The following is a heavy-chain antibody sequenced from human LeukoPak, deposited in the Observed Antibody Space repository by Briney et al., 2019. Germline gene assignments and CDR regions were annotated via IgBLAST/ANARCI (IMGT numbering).Heavy chain of an antibody. Sequence: SVKVSCKASGYTFTSYGISWVRQAPGQGLEWMGGIIPIFGTANYAQKFQGRVTITADESTSTAYMELSSLRSEDTAVYYCARVSDGGPYFQYFQHWGQGTLVTVSS. CDR1: GYTFTSYG. CDR3: ARVSDGGPYFQYFQH. CDR2: IIPIFGTA. D-gene: IGHD2/OR15-2a*01. J-gene: IGHJ1*01. V-gene: IGHV1-69*13.